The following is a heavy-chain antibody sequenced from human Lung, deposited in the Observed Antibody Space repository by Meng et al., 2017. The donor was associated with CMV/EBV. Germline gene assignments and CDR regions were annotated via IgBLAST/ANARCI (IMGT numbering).Heavy chain of an antibody. CDR3: ARSWDGLGY. CDR2: ISSSSSYI. Sequence: ESXKISCAASGFSFSGYALNWVRQAPGKGLEWVSSISSSSSYIYYADSVKGRFTISRDNAKNSLFLQMNSLRADDTAVYFCARSWDGLGYWGQRTLVTVSS. J-gene: IGHJ4*02. D-gene: IGHD1-26*01. CDR1: GFSFSGYA. V-gene: IGHV3-21*01.